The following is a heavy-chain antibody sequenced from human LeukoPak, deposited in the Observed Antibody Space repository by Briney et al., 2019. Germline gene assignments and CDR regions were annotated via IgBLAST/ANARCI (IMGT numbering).Heavy chain of an antibody. V-gene: IGHV4-4*07. Sequence: SETLSLTCTVSGGSISSYYWGWIRQPAGKGLEWIGRIYTSGSTNYNPSLKSRVTMSVDTSKNQFSLKLSPVTAADTAVYYCARVGSSSWLWYFDYWGQGTLVTVSS. CDR1: GGSISSYY. CDR2: IYTSGST. CDR3: ARVGSSSWLWYFDY. J-gene: IGHJ4*02. D-gene: IGHD6-13*01.